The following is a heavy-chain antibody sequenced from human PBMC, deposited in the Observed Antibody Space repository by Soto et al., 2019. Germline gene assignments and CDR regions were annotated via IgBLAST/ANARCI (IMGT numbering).Heavy chain of an antibody. Sequence: SATLSLTCAVSGYSISSGYYWGWIRQPPGKGLEWIGSIYHSGSTYYNPSLKSRVTISVDTSKNQFSLKLSSVTAADTAVYYCARDWVLAHNWFDPWGQGTLVTVSS. J-gene: IGHJ5*02. CDR3: ARDWVLAHNWFDP. CDR2: IYHSGST. V-gene: IGHV4-38-2*02. CDR1: GYSISSGYY. D-gene: IGHD3-3*02.